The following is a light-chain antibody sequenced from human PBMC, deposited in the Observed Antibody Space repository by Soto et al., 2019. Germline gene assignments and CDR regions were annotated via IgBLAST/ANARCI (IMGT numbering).Light chain of an antibody. CDR1: SSDVGGYKY. V-gene: IGLV2-14*01. CDR2: EVS. J-gene: IGLJ2*01. CDR3: ASYTSSSTSVI. Sequence: QSALTQPASVSGSPGQSITISCTGTSSDVGGYKYGSWYQQHPDTAPKLIIFEVSNRPSGISSRFSGSKSGNTASLTISGLQAEDEADYYCASYTSSSTSVIFGRGTKVTVL.